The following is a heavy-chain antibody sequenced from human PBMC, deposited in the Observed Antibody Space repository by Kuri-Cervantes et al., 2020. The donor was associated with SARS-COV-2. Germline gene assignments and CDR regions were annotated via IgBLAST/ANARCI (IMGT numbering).Heavy chain of an antibody. J-gene: IGHJ4*02. CDR2: IKQDGSEK. V-gene: IGHV3-7*01. Sequence: GGSLRLSCAASGFTFSSYWMSWVRQAPGKGPEWVANIKQDGSEKYYVDSVKGRFTISRDNAKNSLYLQMNSLRAEDTAVYYCARDGEENYYDSSGYYGYWGQGTLVTVSS. CDR3: ARDGEENYYDSSGYYGY. CDR1: GFTFSSYW. D-gene: IGHD3-22*01.